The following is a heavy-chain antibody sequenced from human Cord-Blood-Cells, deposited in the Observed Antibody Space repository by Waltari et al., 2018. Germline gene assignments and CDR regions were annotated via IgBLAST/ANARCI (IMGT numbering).Heavy chain of an antibody. Sequence: QVQLVESGGGVVQPGRSLGLSCAASGFTFIRHAMAWVLQAPGQGLAWVVVIWYDGSNKANAEPMKRGLTITRDNSTTTLYLKMNSLRADDTAVYYCASLRYGSGIYYYYGMDVWGQGTTVTVSS. CDR3: ASLRYGSGIYYYYGMDV. CDR1: GFTFIRHA. J-gene: IGHJ6*02. V-gene: IGHV3-33*01. D-gene: IGHD3-10*01. CDR2: IWYDGSNK.